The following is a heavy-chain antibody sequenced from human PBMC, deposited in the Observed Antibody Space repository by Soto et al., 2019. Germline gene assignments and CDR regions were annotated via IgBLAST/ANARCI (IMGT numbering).Heavy chain of an antibody. Sequence: QVQLQESGPGLVKPSGTLSLTCAVSGASISSSNWWSWVRQPPGKGLEWIGELYHIGHTNYNPSRESRVTISVDKSKNQFSLRLSSVTAADTAVYYCARRTWGMDVWGQGTTVIVSS. CDR1: GASISSSNW. CDR3: ARRTWGMDV. J-gene: IGHJ6*02. V-gene: IGHV4-4*02. CDR2: LYHIGHT. D-gene: IGHD2-8*01.